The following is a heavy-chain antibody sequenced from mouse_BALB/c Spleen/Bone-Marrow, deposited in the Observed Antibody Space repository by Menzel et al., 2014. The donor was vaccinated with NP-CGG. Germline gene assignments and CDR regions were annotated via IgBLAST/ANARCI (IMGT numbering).Heavy chain of an antibody. V-gene: IGHV4-1*02. CDR2: INPESSTI. CDR3: ARLGYYGMMAF. J-gene: IGHJ4*01. Sequence: EVMLVESGGGLVQHGGSLTLSCAVSGFDFSRYWLSWVRQAPGKGLEWIGEINPESSTINYTPSLKDKFIISRDNAKNTLYLQMSKVRSEDTALYYCARLGYYGMMAFWGQGTSVTVSS. CDR1: GFDFSRYW. D-gene: IGHD1-1*01.